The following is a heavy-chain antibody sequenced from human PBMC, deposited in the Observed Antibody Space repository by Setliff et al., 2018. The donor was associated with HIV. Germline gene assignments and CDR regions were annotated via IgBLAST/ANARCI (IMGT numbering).Heavy chain of an antibody. Sequence: ASVKVSCKASGYTFVDDGITWVRQAPGQGLEWMGRIGAYNGDTKYAQKFQDRVTMTIDTSASTAYMELRSLTSDDTAMYYCSRDRSATWTPTTYWGQGTLVTVS. D-gene: IGHD6-25*01. CDR3: SRDRSATWTPTTY. CDR1: GYTFVDDG. V-gene: IGHV1-18*01. CDR2: IGAYNGDT. J-gene: IGHJ4*02.